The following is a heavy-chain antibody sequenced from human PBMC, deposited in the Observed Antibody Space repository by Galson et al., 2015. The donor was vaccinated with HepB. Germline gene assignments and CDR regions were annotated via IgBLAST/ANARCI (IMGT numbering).Heavy chain of an antibody. CDR1: GYTFTGYY. CDR2: INPNSGGT. CDR3: ASEPATVTTPDYYYYYYMDV. J-gene: IGHJ6*03. D-gene: IGHD4-11*01. Sequence: SVKVSCKASGYTFTGYYMHWVRQAPGQGLEWMGRINPNSGGTNYAQKFQGRVTMTRDTSISTAYMELSRLRSDDTAVYYCASEPATVTTPDYYYYYYMDVWGKGTTVTVSS. V-gene: IGHV1-2*06.